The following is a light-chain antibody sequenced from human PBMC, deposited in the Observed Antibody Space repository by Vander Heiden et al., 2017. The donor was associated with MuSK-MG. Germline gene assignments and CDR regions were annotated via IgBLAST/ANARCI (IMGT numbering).Light chain of an antibody. CDR1: NVGDKG. V-gene: IGLV3-21*04. J-gene: IGLJ3*02. CDR2: YDI. Sequence: STVLTQPPSVSVAPGQTARITCEGNNVGDKGVHWYQQKPGQAPLLVIYYDIDRPSGIPERFSGSNSGNTATLTISSVEAGDEADYYCQVWDSGSDQWVFGGGTKLTVL. CDR3: QVWDSGSDQWV.